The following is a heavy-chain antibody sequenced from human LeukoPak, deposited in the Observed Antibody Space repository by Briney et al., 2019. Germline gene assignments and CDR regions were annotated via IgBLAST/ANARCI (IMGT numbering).Heavy chain of an antibody. J-gene: IGHJ4*02. CDR3: AGGGGGGYDY. V-gene: IGHV1-2*02. D-gene: IGHD3-16*01. CDR1: GYTFTGYY. Sequence: ASVKVSCKASGYTFTGYYMHWVRQAPGQGLEWMGWINPNSGGTISSQNFLGRVTLTRDTSISTAYMVLSRLRSDDTAVYCCAGGGGGGYDYWGQGTLVTVSS. CDR2: INPNSGGT.